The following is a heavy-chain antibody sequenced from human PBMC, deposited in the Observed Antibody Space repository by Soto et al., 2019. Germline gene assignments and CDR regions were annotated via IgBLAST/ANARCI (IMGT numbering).Heavy chain of an antibody. J-gene: IGHJ3*02. D-gene: IGHD5-18*01. CDR1: GYTFISYY. CDR3: AREDTANGGAFDI. CDR2: INPSGGST. V-gene: IGHV1-46*01. Sequence: ASVKVSCKASGYTFISYYMNWVRQAPGQGLEWMGMINPSGGSTSYAQKFQGRATMTRDTSTSTVYMELSSLRSEDTAVYYCAREDTANGGAFDIWGQGTMVTVSS.